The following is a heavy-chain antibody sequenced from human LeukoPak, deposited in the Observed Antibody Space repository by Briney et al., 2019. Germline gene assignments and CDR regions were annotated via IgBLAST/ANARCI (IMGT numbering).Heavy chain of an antibody. CDR3: ARAGPLIMVAATRSFVY. V-gene: IGHV4-34*01. Sequence: PSETLSLTCAVYVGSFSDYYWTWIRPPPRRGLECIWEINHSGSTKYSTSLRGRVTISVDTFENHFSLKVRPVTAAETAVYYCARAGPLIMVAATRSFVYWGPGTLVTVSS. D-gene: IGHD2-15*01. J-gene: IGHJ4*02. CDR1: VGSFSDYY. CDR2: INHSGST.